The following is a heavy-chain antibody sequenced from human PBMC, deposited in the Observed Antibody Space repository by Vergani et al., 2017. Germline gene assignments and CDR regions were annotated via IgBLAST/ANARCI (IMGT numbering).Heavy chain of an antibody. V-gene: IGHV3-15*01. D-gene: IGHD6-19*01. Sequence: EERLVESGGGLVTPGGSLRLSCAASGFTFSNAWMTWVRQGPGKGLEWVGRIKSKTAGGTTDYAAPVKGRFTISRDDSKNTLFLQMNNLKTEDTAVYYXNTRFKSGWSGEYWGQGTLVTVSS. CDR2: IKSKTAGGTT. J-gene: IGHJ4*02. CDR3: NTRFKSGWSGEY. CDR1: GFTFSNAW.